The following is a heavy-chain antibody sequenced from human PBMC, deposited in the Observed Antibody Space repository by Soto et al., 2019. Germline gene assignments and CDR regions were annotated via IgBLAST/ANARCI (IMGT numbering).Heavy chain of an antibody. D-gene: IGHD6-19*01. CDR3: AAEGFRGSSGWDYYYYYGMDV. Sequence: QVQLVQSGAEVKKPGASVKVSCKASGYTFTSYGISWVRQAPGQGLEWMGWISAYNGNTNYAQKLQGRVTMTTDTSTTTAYKVLLRLRSDDTAVYYCAAEGFRGSSGWDYYYYYGMDVWGQGTTVTVSS. J-gene: IGHJ6*02. CDR1: GYTFTSYG. V-gene: IGHV1-18*01. CDR2: ISAYNGNT.